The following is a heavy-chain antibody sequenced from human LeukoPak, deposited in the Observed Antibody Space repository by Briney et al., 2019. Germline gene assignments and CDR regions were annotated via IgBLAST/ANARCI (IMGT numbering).Heavy chain of an antibody. J-gene: IGHJ3*02. CDR3: ARGQAAAGSGAFDI. CDR2: FYYTGST. V-gene: IGHV4-59*12. Sequence: SETLSLTCTVSGGSISPYYWSWIRQPPGKGLEWIGYFYYTGSTYYNPSLKSRVTISVDTSKNQFSLKLSSVTAADTAVYYCARGQAAAGSGAFDIWGQGTMVTVSS. D-gene: IGHD6-13*01. CDR1: GGSISPYY.